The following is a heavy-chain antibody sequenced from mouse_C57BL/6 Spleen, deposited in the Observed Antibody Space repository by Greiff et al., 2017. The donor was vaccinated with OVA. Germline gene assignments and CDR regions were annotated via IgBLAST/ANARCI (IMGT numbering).Heavy chain of an antibody. CDR1: GFTFSDYG. J-gene: IGHJ2*01. CDR3: ARRDGFYFDY. Sequence: EVKVVESGGGLVKPGGSLKLSCAASGFTFSDYGMHWVRQAPEQGLEWVAYISSGSSTIYYADTVKGRFTISRDNAKNTLFLQMTSLRSEDTAMYYCARRDGFYFDYWGQGTTLTVSS. CDR2: ISSGSSTI. V-gene: IGHV5-17*01. D-gene: IGHD2-3*01.